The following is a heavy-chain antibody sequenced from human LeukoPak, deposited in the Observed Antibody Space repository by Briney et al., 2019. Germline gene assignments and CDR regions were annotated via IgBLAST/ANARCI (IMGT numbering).Heavy chain of an antibody. V-gene: IGHV4-30-2*01. D-gene: IGHD3-10*01. Sequence: PSQTLSLTCAVSGGSISSGGYSWSWIRQPPGKGLEWIGYIYHSGSTYYNPSLMSRVTISVDRSKNQFSLKLSSVTAADTAVYYCARVLDYYGSGSSYYFDYWGQGTLVTVSS. J-gene: IGHJ4*02. CDR3: ARVLDYYGSGSSYYFDY. CDR1: GGSISSGGYS. CDR2: IYHSGST.